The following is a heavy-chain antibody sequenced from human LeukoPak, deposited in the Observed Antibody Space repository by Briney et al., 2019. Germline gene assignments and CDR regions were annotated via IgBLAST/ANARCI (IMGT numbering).Heavy chain of an antibody. CDR1: GFTFRNYA. Sequence: PGGSLRLSCAASGFTFRNYAMTWVRQAPGKGLEWVSTISGNGRSTYYGDSVKGRFTISRDNSKNTLSLQMNSLRAEDTAVYYCAKEYYVLLVYALGGSFDYWGRGTLVTVSS. V-gene: IGHV3-23*01. D-gene: IGHD2-8*02. CDR3: AKEYYVLLVYALGGSFDY. J-gene: IGHJ4*02. CDR2: ISGNGRST.